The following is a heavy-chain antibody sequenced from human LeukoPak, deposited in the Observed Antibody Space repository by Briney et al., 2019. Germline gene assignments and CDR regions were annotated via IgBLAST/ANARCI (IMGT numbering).Heavy chain of an antibody. Sequence: SETLSLTCAVYGVSFSGYYWSWLRQPPGKGLEWIGEINHSGSTNYNPSLKSRVTISVDTSKNQFSLKLSSVTAADTAVYYCARLIGGNSGYYYYYYMDVWGKGTTVTISS. J-gene: IGHJ6*03. D-gene: IGHD4-23*01. V-gene: IGHV4-34*01. CDR2: INHSGST. CDR3: ARLIGGNSGYYYYYYMDV. CDR1: GVSFSGYY.